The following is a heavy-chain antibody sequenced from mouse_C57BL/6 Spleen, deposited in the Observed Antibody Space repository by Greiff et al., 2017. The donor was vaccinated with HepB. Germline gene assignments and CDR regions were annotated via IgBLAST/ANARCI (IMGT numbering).Heavy chain of an antibody. CDR2: IYPGSGNT. CDR3: ARLGDGYSYWYFDV. J-gene: IGHJ1*03. D-gene: IGHD2-3*01. V-gene: IGHV1-76*01. CDR1: GYTFTDYY. Sequence: QVQLQQSGAELVRPGASVKLSCKASGYTFTDYYINWVKQRPGQGLEWIARIYPGSGNTYYNEKFKGKATLTAEKSSSTAYMQLSSLTSEDSAVYFCARLGDGYSYWYFDVWGTGTTVTVSS.